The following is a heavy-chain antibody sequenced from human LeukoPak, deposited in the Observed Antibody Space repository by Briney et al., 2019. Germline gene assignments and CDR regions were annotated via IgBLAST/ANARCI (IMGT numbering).Heavy chain of an antibody. CDR1: GDSISSGAYA. V-gene: IGHV4-30-4*01. CDR3: ARYEYARSDNTGLRYFHH. J-gene: IGHJ1*01. CDR2: VYNSGGT. D-gene: IGHD3-16*01. Sequence: PSETPSLTCTVSGDSISSGAYAWTWIRQSPGKGLEWIGYVYNSGGTHYNSSLKSRLSISADMSQNKFSLNLSSVTAADTAVYYCARYEYARSDNTGLRYFHHWGQGTLVTVSS.